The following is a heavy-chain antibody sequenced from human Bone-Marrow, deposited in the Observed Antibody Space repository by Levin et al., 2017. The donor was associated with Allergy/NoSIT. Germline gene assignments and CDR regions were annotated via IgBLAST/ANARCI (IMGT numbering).Heavy chain of an antibody. CDR3: ARERGTQKDAFDV. CDR1: GLTFSSFE. J-gene: IGHJ3*01. V-gene: IGHV3-48*03. D-gene: IGHD3-16*01. Sequence: GGSLRLSCAGSGLTFSSFEFNWVRQAPGKGLEWISYISSSGTTRYYADSVKGRFTISRDNAESSLYVQMNSLRAEDTAVYYCARERGTQKDAFDVWGQGTVVTVSS. CDR2: ISSSGTTR.